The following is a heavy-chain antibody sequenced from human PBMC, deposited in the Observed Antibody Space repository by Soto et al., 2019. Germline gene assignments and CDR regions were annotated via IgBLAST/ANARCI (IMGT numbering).Heavy chain of an antibody. J-gene: IGHJ3*01. CDR1: GFTFSNAW. D-gene: IGHD3-22*01. V-gene: IGHV3-15*01. CDR2: IKSKTDGGTT. Sequence: GGSLRLSCAASGFTFSNAWMSWVRQAPGKGLEWVGRIKSKTDGGTTDYAAPVKGRFTISRDDSKNTLYLQMNSLKTEDTAVYYCPTGAIVVVITAFDGGGPGTMVTVSS. CDR3: PTGAIVVVITAFDG.